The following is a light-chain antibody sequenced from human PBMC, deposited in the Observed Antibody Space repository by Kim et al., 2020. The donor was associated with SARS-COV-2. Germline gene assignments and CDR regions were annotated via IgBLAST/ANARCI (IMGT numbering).Light chain of an antibody. CDR2: ANS. J-gene: IGLJ3*02. Sequence: RVTTSITRSSTNVGANYDVHCYQTLQGPAPKLHIYANSTRPSGAPYRFSGSMSGTCASLAITGLQAEDDADYYCQSYVSSLSGWVFGGGTKLTVL. CDR1: STNVGANYD. V-gene: IGLV1-40*01. CDR3: QSYVSSLSGWV.